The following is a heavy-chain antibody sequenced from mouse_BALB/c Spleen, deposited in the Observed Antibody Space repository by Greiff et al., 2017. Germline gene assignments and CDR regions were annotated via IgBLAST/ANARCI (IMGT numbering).Heavy chain of an antibody. V-gene: IGHV2-4-1*01. CDR3: ARKSGPLLAMDY. CDR2: IWSGGST. J-gene: IGHJ4*01. D-gene: IGHD1-1*01. Sequence: QVQLQRSGPGLVQPSQSLSITCTVSGFSLPSYGVHWVRQSPGKGLEWLGVIWSGGSTDHNAAFISRLSISKNNSKRQVFFTMNSLQADDTAISYCARKSGPLLAMDYWGQGTSVTVSS. CDR1: GFSLPSYG.